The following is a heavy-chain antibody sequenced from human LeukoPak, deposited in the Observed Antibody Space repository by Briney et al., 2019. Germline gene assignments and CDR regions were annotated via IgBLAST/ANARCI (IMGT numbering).Heavy chain of an antibody. V-gene: IGHV3-9*01. J-gene: IGHJ4*02. D-gene: IGHD6-19*01. CDR2: ISWNSGSI. CDR1: GFTFDDYA. CDR3: AKGSSSGPWDY. Sequence: GGSQRLSCAASGFTFDDYAMHWVRQAPGKGLEWVSGISWNSGSIGYADSVKGRFTISRDNAKNSLCLQMNSLRAEDTALYYCAKGSSSGPWDYWGQGTLVTVSS.